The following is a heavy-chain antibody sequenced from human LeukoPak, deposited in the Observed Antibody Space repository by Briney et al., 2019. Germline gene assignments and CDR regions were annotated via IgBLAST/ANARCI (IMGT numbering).Heavy chain of an antibody. CDR3: ARGEGLTTVRGNWFDP. Sequence: GGSLRLSCAASGFTFSDYYMSWIRQAPGKGLEWVSYISSSGSTIYYADSVKGRFTISRDNAKNSLYLQVNSLRAEDTAVYYCARGEGLTTVRGNWFDPWGQGTLVTVSS. V-gene: IGHV3-11*01. CDR2: ISSSGSTI. D-gene: IGHD4-11*01. CDR1: GFTFSDYY. J-gene: IGHJ5*02.